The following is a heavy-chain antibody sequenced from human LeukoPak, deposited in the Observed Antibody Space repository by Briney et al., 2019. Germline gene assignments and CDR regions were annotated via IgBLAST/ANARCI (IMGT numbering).Heavy chain of an antibody. CDR3: ARDYYDSSGYFNNWFDP. Sequence: SETLSLTCTVSGGSISSYYWNWIRQPPGKGLEWIGYIYYSGSTNYNPSLKSRVTISVDRSKNQFSLKLSSVTAADTAVYYCARDYYDSSGYFNNWFDPWGQGILVTVSS. V-gene: IGHV4-59*12. D-gene: IGHD3-22*01. CDR2: IYYSGST. CDR1: GGSISSYY. J-gene: IGHJ5*02.